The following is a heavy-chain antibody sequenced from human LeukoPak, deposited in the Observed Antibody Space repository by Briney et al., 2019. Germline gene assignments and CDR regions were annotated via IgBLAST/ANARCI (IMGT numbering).Heavy chain of an antibody. V-gene: IGHV3-21*01. Sequence: GGSLRLSCAASGFTFSSYNMNWVRQAPGKGLEWVSFISSSSTYIYNADSVKGRFTISRDNAKNSLYLQMSSLRVEDTAVYYCARVLLWFGEALDYGMDVWGQGTTVTVSS. CDR1: GFTFSSYN. J-gene: IGHJ6*02. CDR2: ISSSSTYI. CDR3: ARVLLWFGEALDYGMDV. D-gene: IGHD3-10*01.